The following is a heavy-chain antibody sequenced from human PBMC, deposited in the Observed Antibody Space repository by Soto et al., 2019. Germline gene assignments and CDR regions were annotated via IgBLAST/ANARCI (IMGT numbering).Heavy chain of an antibody. D-gene: IGHD1-26*01. CDR3: ARDTPHGTRLYYYYGMDV. V-gene: IGHV1-2*02. CDR2: INPNSGGT. Sequence: ASVKVSCKASGYTFTGYYMHWVRQAPGQGLEWMGWINPNSGGTNYAQKFQGRVTMTRDTSISTAYMELSRLRSDDTAVYYCARDTPHGTRLYYYYGMDVWGQGTTVTVSS. J-gene: IGHJ6*02. CDR1: GYTFTGYY.